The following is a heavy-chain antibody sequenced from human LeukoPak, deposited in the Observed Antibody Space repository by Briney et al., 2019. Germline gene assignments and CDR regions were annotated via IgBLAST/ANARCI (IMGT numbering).Heavy chain of an antibody. Sequence: GGSLRLSCAASGFTFSSYAMSWVRQAPGKGLEWVSILSGSGGSTYYADSVEGRFTISRDNAKNTLDLQMNSLRAEDTAVYYCARGGPDSSDYSSLFDYWGQGILVTVSS. J-gene: IGHJ4*02. CDR3: ARGGPDSSDYSSLFDY. D-gene: IGHD3-22*01. V-gene: IGHV3-23*01. CDR2: LSGSGGST. CDR1: GFTFSSYA.